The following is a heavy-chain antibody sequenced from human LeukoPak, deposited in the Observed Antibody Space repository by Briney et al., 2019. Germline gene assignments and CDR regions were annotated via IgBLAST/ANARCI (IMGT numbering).Heavy chain of an antibody. CDR1: GFTFNKYA. CDR2: ISSSGHYM. D-gene: IGHD4-17*01. V-gene: IGHV3-21*01. Sequence: GGSLRLSCAASGFTFNKYAMNWVRQAPGKGLQWVSSISSSGHYMYYADSVKGRFTISRDNAKNSLYLHMNSLRAEDTAVYYCARDTALSDFDYWGQGTLVTVSS. J-gene: IGHJ4*02. CDR3: ARDTALSDFDY.